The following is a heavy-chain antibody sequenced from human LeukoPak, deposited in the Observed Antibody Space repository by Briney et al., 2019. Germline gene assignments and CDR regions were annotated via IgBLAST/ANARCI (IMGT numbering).Heavy chain of an antibody. D-gene: IGHD6-13*01. CDR2: ISGSGGST. CDR3: AKDSDSSSWYLGYFDY. Sequence: PGGSLRLSCAASGFTFSSYAMSWVRQAPGKGLEWVSAISGSGGSTYYADSVKGRFTISRDNSKNTLYLQMNSLRAEDTAVYYCAKDSDSSSWYLGYFDYWGQGTLVTVSS. J-gene: IGHJ4*02. CDR1: GFTFSSYA. V-gene: IGHV3-23*01.